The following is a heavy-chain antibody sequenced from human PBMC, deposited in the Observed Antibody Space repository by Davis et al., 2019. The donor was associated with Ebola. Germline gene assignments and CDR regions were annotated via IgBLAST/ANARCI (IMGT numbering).Heavy chain of an antibody. V-gene: IGHV1-18*01. CDR3: ARSPASWVATTRYYYYYGMDV. CDR1: GYTFTSYG. Sequence: ASVKVSCKASGYTFTSYGISWVRQAPGQGLEWMEWISAYNGNTNYAQKLQGRVTMTTDTSTSTAYMELRSLRSDDTAVYYCARSPASWVATTRYYYYYGMDVWGQGTTVTVSS. CDR2: ISAYNGNT. J-gene: IGHJ6*02. D-gene: IGHD5-12*01.